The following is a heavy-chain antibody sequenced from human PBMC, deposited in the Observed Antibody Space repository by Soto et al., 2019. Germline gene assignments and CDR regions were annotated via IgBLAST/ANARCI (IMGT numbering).Heavy chain of an antibody. D-gene: IGHD1-26*01. CDR3: VKEGKMGVEGFDF. Sequence: GGSRRLSCATSGFTFSDHAMHWVRQAPGEGLEWVSGIRGDLVTTPYADSVKGRFTISRDNSKNTLYLQMTSLRAEDTAIYYCVKEGKMGVEGFDFWGQGTLVTVSS. CDR2: IRGDLVTT. V-gene: IGHV3-23*01. CDR1: GFTFSDHA. J-gene: IGHJ4*02.